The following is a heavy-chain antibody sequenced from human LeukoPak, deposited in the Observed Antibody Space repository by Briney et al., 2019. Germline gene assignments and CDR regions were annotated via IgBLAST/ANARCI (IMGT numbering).Heavy chain of an antibody. Sequence: ASVKVSCKASGYTFTSYYMHWVRQAPGQGLEWMGIINPSGGSTSYAQKFQGRVTMTRDTSTSTVYMVLSSLRSEDTAVYYCARAFLEWLSYYYYGMDVWSQGTTVTVSS. V-gene: IGHV1-46*01. CDR2: INPSGGST. D-gene: IGHD3-3*02. J-gene: IGHJ6*02. CDR1: GYTFTSYY. CDR3: ARAFLEWLSYYYYGMDV.